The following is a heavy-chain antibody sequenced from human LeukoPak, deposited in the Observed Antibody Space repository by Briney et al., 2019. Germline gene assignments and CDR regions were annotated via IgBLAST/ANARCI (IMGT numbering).Heavy chain of an antibody. D-gene: IGHD3-22*01. CDR3: ARDRHYYDSSGYYAGFDY. CDR1: GGSISSGDYY. CDR2: IYYRGST. V-gene: IGHV4-61*08. J-gene: IGHJ4*02. Sequence: PSETLSLTCTVSGGSISSGDYYWSWIRQPPGKGLEWIGYIYYRGSTNYNPSLKSRVTISVDTSKNQFSLKLSSVTAADTAVYYCARDRHYYDSSGYYAGFDYWGQGTLVTVSS.